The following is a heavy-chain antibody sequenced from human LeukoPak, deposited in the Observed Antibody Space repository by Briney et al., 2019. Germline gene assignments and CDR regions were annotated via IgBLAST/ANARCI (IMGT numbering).Heavy chain of an antibody. CDR2: ISGSGGGT. Sequence: GGSLRLSCAASRFTFNIYAMSWVRQAPGKGLEWVSSISGSGGGTFYASSVRGRFTISRDNSRHTVFLQMNGLRAEDTALYYCAKWDENFYYMDVWGQGTTVTVSS. J-gene: IGHJ6*03. D-gene: IGHD1-26*01. V-gene: IGHV3-23*01. CDR1: RFTFNIYA. CDR3: AKWDENFYYMDV.